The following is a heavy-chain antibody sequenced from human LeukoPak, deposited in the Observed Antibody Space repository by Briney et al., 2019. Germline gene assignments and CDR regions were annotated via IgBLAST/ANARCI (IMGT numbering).Heavy chain of an antibody. D-gene: IGHD3/OR15-3a*01. J-gene: IGHJ4*02. V-gene: IGHV4-30-2*01. CDR2: IYHSGST. Sequence: PSQTLSLTCTVSGVSISSYYWSWIRQPPGKGLEWIGYIYHSGSTYYNPSLKSRVTISVDRSKNQFSLKLSSVTAADTAVYYCARAPLGRAFDYWGQGTLVTVSS. CDR3: ARAPLGRAFDY. CDR1: GVSISSYY.